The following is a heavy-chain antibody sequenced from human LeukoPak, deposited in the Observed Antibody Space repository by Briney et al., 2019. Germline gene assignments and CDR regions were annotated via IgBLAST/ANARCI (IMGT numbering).Heavy chain of an antibody. J-gene: IGHJ4*02. CDR3: VYIVAREGY. D-gene: IGHD5-12*01. CDR1: GGTFSSYA. Sequence: SVKVSCKASGGTFSSYAISWVRQAPGQGLEWMGRIIPILGIANYAQKFQGRVTITADKSTSTAYMELSSLRSEDTDVYYCVYIVAREGYWGQGTLVTVSS. V-gene: IGHV1-69*04. CDR2: IIPILGIA.